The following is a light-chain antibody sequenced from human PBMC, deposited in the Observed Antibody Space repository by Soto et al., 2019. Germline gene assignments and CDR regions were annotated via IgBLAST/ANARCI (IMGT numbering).Light chain of an antibody. J-gene: IGKJ4*01. CDR3: QKYNSAPLT. CDR2: ATS. CDR1: QGIAPY. V-gene: IGKV1-27*01. Sequence: DVQMTQSPSSLSAFVGDRVTITCRASQGIAPYLAWFQQKPGKVPKLLIYATSTLQSGVPSRFSGSGSGTDFTLTINSLQPEDVVTYYCQKYNSAPLTFGGGTTVEIK.